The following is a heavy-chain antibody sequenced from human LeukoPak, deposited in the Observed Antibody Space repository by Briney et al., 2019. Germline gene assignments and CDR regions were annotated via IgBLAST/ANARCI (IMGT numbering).Heavy chain of an antibody. J-gene: IGHJ4*02. CDR2: ISYDGSNK. D-gene: IGHD6-19*01. CDR3: AKPIGYSSGRTGFDY. Sequence: GGSLRLSCAASGFTFSSYGMHWVRQAPGKGLEWVAVISYDGSNKYYADSVKGRFTISRDNSKNTLYLQMNSLRAEDTAVYYCAKPIGYSSGRTGFDYWGQGTLVTVSS. CDR1: GFTFSSYG. V-gene: IGHV3-30*18.